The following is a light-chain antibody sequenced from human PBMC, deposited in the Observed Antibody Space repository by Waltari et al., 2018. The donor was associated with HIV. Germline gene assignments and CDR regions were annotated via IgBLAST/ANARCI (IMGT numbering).Light chain of an antibody. J-gene: IGLJ3*02. CDR2: QNN. CDR1: SGSIASNY. CDR3: QSYDTSNSHWV. Sequence: FILTQPHSVSGSPGKTVNISCTRSSGSIASNYVQWFQQRPGSAPINVIYQNNQRASGVADRCSGSIDRSANSASLTISGLKTEDEADFCCQSYDTSNSHWVFGGGTKLTVL. V-gene: IGLV6-57*03.